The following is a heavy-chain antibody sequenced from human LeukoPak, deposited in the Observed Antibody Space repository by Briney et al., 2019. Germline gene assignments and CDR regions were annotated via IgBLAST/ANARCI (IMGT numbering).Heavy chain of an antibody. CDR2: IYSGGST. Sequence: PGGSLRLSCAASGFTFSNAWMSWVRQAPGKGLEWVSVIYSGGSTYYADSVKGRFTISRDNSKNTLYLQMNSLRAEDTAVYYCARDRGGTGDYWGQGTLVTVSS. J-gene: IGHJ4*02. CDR3: ARDRGGTGDY. V-gene: IGHV3-53*01. D-gene: IGHD1-1*01. CDR1: GFTFSNAW.